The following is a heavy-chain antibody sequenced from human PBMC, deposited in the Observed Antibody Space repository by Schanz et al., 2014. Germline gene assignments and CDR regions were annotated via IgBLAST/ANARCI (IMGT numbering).Heavy chain of an antibody. Sequence: VQLVESGGGVVQPGGSLRLSCAASGFTFSDYYMTWIRQAPGKGLEWVSDISDSGDSTHYADSVKGRFTISRDNAKNSLYLQMNSLRAEDTALYYCAKDGIMVQGVIWERYFDSWGQGTLVTVSS. J-gene: IGHJ4*02. CDR1: GFTFSDYY. V-gene: IGHV3-11*05. D-gene: IGHD3-10*01. CDR2: ISDSGDST. CDR3: AKDGIMVQGVIWERYFDS.